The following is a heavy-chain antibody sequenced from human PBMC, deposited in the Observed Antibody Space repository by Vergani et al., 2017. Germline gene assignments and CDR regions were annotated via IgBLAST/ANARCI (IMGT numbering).Heavy chain of an antibody. D-gene: IGHD3-22*01. J-gene: IGHJ4*02. Sequence: EVQLVESGGGLVQPGGSLRLSCAASGFTFSSYWMHWVRQAPGKGLVCVSRIQSDGSSTSYADSVKGRFTIYRDNAKNTLYRQMNSLRAEDTAVYYCAREPIYYDSSGYYYGGVDYWGQGTLVTVSS. CDR1: GFTFSSYW. CDR3: AREPIYYDSSGYYYGGVDY. V-gene: IGHV3-74*01. CDR2: IQSDGSST.